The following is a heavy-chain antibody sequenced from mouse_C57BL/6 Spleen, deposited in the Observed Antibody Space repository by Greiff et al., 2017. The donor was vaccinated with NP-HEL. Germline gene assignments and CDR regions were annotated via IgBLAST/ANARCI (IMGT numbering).Heavy chain of an antibody. CDR3: ARRGLTTVPWFAY. J-gene: IGHJ3*01. Sequence: VQLQQPGAELVKPGASVKLSCKASGYTFTSYWMQWVKQRPGQGLEWIGEIDPSDSYTNYNQKFKGKATLTVDTSSSTAYMQLSSLTSEDSAVYYCARRGLTTVPWFAYWGQGTLVTVSA. CDR1: GYTFTSYW. V-gene: IGHV1-50*01. CDR2: IDPSDSYT. D-gene: IGHD1-1*01.